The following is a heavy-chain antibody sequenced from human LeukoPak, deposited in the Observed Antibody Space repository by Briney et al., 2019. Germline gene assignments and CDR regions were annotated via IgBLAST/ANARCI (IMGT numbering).Heavy chain of an antibody. CDR2: IYYSGST. J-gene: IGHJ6*03. Sequence: SETLSLTCTVSGGSISSYYWSWIRQPPGKGLEWIGYIYYSGSTNYNPSLKSRVTISVDTSKNQFSLKLSSVTAADTAVYYRARSSCGGDCYSHYYYYYMDVWGKGTTVTVSS. D-gene: IGHD2-21*01. CDR1: GGSISSYY. V-gene: IGHV4-59*01. CDR3: ARSSCGGDCYSHYYYYYMDV.